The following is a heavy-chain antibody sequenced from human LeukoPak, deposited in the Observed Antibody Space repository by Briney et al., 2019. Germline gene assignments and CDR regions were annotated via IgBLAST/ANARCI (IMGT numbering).Heavy chain of an antibody. V-gene: IGHV3-74*01. CDR1: GFTFSSYW. CDR3: ARCKGGWSDHFYGMDV. Sequence: SGGSLRLSCAASGFTFSSYWMHWVRQAPGKGLVWVSRINTDGSSTSYADSVKGRFTISRDNAKNTLYLQMNSLRAEDTAVYYCARCKGGWSDHFYGMDVWGQGTTVTVSS. D-gene: IGHD6-19*01. J-gene: IGHJ6*02. CDR2: INTDGSST.